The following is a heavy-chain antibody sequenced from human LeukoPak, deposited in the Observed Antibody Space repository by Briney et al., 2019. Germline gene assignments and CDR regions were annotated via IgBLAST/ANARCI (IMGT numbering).Heavy chain of an antibody. CDR3: ARARYYDFWSGYQTPDY. V-gene: IGHV1-69*13. J-gene: IGHJ4*02. D-gene: IGHD3-3*01. CDR2: IIPIFGTA. CDR1: GGTFSSYA. Sequence: VASVKVSCKASGGTFSSYAISWVRQAPGQGLEWMGGIIPIFGTANYAQKFQGRVTITADESTSTAYMELSSLRSEDTAVHYCARARYYDFWSGYQTPDYWGQGTLVTVSS.